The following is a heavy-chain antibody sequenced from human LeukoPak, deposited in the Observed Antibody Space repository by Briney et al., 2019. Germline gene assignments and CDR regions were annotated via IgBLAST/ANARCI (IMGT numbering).Heavy chain of an antibody. CDR2: IKQDGSEK. CDR3: ARDATSAGELFDY. D-gene: IGHD1-26*01. V-gene: IGHV3-7*01. CDR1: GFTFSSYW. Sequence: GGSLRLSCAASGFTFSSYWMSWVRQAPGKGLEWVANIKQDGSEKYYVDSVKGRFTISRDKAKNSLYLQMNSLRAEDTAVYYCARDATSAGELFDYWGQGTLVTVSS. J-gene: IGHJ4*02.